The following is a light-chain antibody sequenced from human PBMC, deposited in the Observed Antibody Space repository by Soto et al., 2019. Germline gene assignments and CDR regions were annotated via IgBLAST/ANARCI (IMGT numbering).Light chain of an antibody. CDR1: SSDVGGYNY. J-gene: IGLJ1*01. CDR2: DVS. V-gene: IGLV2-14*01. CDR3: SSYTSSSTYV. Sequence: QSVLTQPASVSGSPGQSITISCTGTSSDVGGYNYVSWYQQHPGKAPKLMIYDVSNRPSGVSNRFSGSKSGNTASLTFSGLQAEEEADYYCSSYTSSSTYVSGTGTKATVL.